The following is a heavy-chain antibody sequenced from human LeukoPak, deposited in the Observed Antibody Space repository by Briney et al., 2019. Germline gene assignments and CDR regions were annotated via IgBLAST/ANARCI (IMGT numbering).Heavy chain of an antibody. CDR3: ARDSDLLGYGAYLYAREATLVFDY. CDR1: GVTFDNCG. V-gene: IGHV3-20*04. J-gene: IGHJ4*02. Sequence: AGSLRLSCAVSGVTFDNCGMSWGCQGQGGGLGWVSGISLDGGRTMYADSVNGRFTISRENTKNALYLQLKSLRAEATALYYCARDSDLLGYGAYLYAREATLVFDYWGQGTLVTVSS. D-gene: IGHD4-17*01. CDR2: ISLDGGRT.